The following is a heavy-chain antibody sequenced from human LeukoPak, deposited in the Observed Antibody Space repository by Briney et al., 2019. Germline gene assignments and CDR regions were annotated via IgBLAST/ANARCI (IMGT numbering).Heavy chain of an antibody. Sequence: GGSLRLSCAASGFTFSSYSMNWVRQAPGKGLEWVSSISSSSSYIYYADSVKGRFTISRDNAKNSLYLQMNSLRAEDTAVYYCARDYGSGSYYFDYWGQGTLVTVSS. CDR3: ARDYGSGSYYFDY. CDR1: GFTFSSYS. V-gene: IGHV3-21*04. D-gene: IGHD3-10*01. CDR2: ISSSSSYI. J-gene: IGHJ4*02.